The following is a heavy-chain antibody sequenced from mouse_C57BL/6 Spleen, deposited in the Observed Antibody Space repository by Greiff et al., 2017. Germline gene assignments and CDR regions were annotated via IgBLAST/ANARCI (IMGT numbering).Heavy chain of an antibody. V-gene: IGHV1-52*01. J-gene: IGHJ4*01. CDR1: GYTFTSYW. Sequence: QVQLKQPGAELVRPGSSVKLSCKASGYTFTSYWMHWVKQRPIQGLEWIGNIDPSDSETHYNQKFKDKATLTVDKSSSTAYMQLSSLTSEDSAVYYCARDGVGDDHGRAYAMDYWGQGTSVTVSS. CDR3: ARDGVGDDHGRAYAMDY. D-gene: IGHD1-1*01. CDR2: IDPSDSET.